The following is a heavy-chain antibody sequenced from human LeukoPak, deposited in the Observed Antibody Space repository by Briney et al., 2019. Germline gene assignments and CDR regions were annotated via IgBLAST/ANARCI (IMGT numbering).Heavy chain of an antibody. CDR1: GFTFSSYG. CDR3: AKIPLGDY. J-gene: IGHJ4*02. D-gene: IGHD7-27*01. CDR2: ISYDGSNK. V-gene: IGHV3-30*18. Sequence: GRSLRLSCAASGFTFSSYGMHWVRQAPGKGLEWVAVISYDGSNKYYADSVKGRFTISRDNSKNTLYLQMNSLRAEDTAVYCCAKIPLGDYWGQGTLVTVSS.